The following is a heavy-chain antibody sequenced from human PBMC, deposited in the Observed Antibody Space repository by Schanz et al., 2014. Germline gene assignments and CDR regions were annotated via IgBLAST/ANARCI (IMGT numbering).Heavy chain of an antibody. CDR1: GFTFSNNW. D-gene: IGHD3-16*02. V-gene: IGHV3-74*01. CDR3: VRDERVISGVWFDP. J-gene: IGHJ5*02. Sequence: LLVESGGGLVQPGGSLRLSCAASGFTFSNNWMHWFRQGPGKGLAWVARIDGEGSDTRYAESVKGRFTISRDNARNTVFLQMNSLRADDTAVYYCVRDERVISGVWFDPWGQGTLVTVSS. CDR2: IDGEGSDT.